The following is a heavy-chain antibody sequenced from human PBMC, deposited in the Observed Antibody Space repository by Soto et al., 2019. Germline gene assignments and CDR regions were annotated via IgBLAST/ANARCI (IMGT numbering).Heavy chain of an antibody. V-gene: IGHV3-23*01. D-gene: IGHD3-22*01. CDR1: GFTFSSYA. J-gene: IGHJ4*02. CDR3: ARALGYYDSSGDVDY. Sequence: EVQLLESGGGLVQPGGSLRLSCAASGFTFSSYAMSWVRQAPGKGLEWVSAISGSGGSTYYADSVKGRFTISRDNSKNTLYLQMNSLRAEDTAVYYCARALGYYDSSGDVDYWGQGTLVTVSS. CDR2: ISGSGGST.